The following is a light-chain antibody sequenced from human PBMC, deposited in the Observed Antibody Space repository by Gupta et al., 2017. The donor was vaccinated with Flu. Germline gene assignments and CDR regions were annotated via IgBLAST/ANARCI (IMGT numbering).Light chain of an antibody. V-gene: IGKV3D-15*01. J-gene: IGKJ5*01. Sequence: EIVMTQSPATLSVSPGERVTLSCRASQDVLNNLAWYQQKPGQPPRLLLYGASSWATGTPARFSGSGSGTEFTLTISGLQSEDFAVYYCQQEQNSSITFGQGTRMEIK. CDR1: QDVLNN. CDR2: GAS. CDR3: QQEQNSSIT.